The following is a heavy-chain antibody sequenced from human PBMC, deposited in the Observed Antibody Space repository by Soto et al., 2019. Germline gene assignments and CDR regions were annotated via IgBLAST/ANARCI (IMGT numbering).Heavy chain of an antibody. D-gene: IGHD6-25*01. Sequence: SETLSLTCTVSGGSISSYYWSWIRQPPGKGLEWIGYIYYRGSTNYNPSLKSRVTISVDTSKNQFSLKLSSVTAADTAVYYCARDSLIARPGRQRDNWFDPWGQGTLVTVSS. J-gene: IGHJ5*02. CDR3: ARDSLIARPGRQRDNWFDP. V-gene: IGHV4-59*01. CDR1: GGSISSYY. CDR2: IYYRGST.